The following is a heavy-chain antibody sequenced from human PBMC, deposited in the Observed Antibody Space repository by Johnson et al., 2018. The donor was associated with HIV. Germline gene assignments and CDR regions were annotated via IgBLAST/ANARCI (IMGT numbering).Heavy chain of an antibody. V-gene: IGHV3-33*06. Sequence: QEQLVESGGGVVQPGRSLRLSCAASGFTFSSYGMHWVRQAPGKGLEWVAVIWYDGSNKYYADYVKGRFTISRDNSKKPLYLQMESLRVEDTAIYYCAKAWELLGRRAALDIWGQGTMVTVSS. J-gene: IGHJ3*02. CDR3: AKAWELLGRRAALDI. CDR1: GFTFSSYG. D-gene: IGHD1-26*01. CDR2: IWYDGSNK.